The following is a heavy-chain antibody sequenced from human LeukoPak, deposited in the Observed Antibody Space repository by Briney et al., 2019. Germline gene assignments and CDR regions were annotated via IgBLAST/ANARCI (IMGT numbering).Heavy chain of an antibody. CDR2: ISGSGGST. Sequence: QAGGSLRLSCAASGFTFSSYAMSWVRQAPGKGLEWVSAISGSGGSTYYADSVKGRFTISRDNSKNTLSLQMSSLRADDTAVYYCAQGAMAGTPNSPSLWGQGTLVTVSS. V-gene: IGHV3-23*01. D-gene: IGHD6-19*01. CDR1: GFTFSSYA. J-gene: IGHJ4*02. CDR3: AQGAMAGTPNSPSL.